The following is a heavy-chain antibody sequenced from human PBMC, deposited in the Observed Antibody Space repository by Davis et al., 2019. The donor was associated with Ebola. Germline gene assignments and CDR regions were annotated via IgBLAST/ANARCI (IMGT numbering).Heavy chain of an antibody. CDR3: GGIRGQWLES. D-gene: IGHD6-19*01. Sequence: PSETLSLTCVVYGESVSGIYWTWTRQSPGKGLEWIGEINHSGRTFYNPSLKSRVTVSLDTSQNHFSPRLTSVTAADTAMYYCGGIRGQWLESWGQGSLVTVST. CDR1: GESVSGIY. CDR2: INHSGRT. J-gene: IGHJ5*02. V-gene: IGHV4-34*01.